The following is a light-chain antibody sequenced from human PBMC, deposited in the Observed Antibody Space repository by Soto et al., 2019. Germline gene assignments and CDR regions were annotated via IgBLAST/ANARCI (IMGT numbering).Light chain of an antibody. CDR1: SSNIGAGYD. CDR3: QSYDSSLSGSI. Sequence: QSALTQPPSVSGAPGQRVTISCTGSSSNIGAGYDVHWYQQLPGIAPKLLIYSNSNRPSGVPDRFSGSKSGTSASLAITGLQAEDEADYYCQSYDSSLSGSIFGGGTKLTVL. CDR2: SNS. V-gene: IGLV1-40*01. J-gene: IGLJ2*01.